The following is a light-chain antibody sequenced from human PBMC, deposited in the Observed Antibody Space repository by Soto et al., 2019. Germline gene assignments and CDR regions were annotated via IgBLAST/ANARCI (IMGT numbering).Light chain of an antibody. CDR1: QSVSSSY. V-gene: IGKV3-20*01. CDR2: GAS. Sequence: EFELTQSPGTLSLSPGERATLSCRASQSVSSSYLGWYQQKPGQAPRILIYGASTRATGIPDRFSGSGSGTDFTLTISRLEPEDFALYYCQQYGSSPPLAFGGGTKVEIK. J-gene: IGKJ4*01. CDR3: QQYGSSPPLA.